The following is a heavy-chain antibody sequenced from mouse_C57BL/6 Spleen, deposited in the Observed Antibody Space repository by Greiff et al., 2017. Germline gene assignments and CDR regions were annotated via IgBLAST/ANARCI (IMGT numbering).Heavy chain of an antibody. CDR1: GYTFTGYW. J-gene: IGHJ4*01. CDR2: ILPGSGST. CDR3: ARSITTVVAKTMDY. D-gene: IGHD1-1*01. V-gene: IGHV1-9*01. Sequence: VQLQESGAELMKPGASVKLSCKATGYTFTGYWIEWVKQRSGHGLEWIGEILPGSGSTYYNEKFKGKATFTADTSSNTAYMQLSSLTTEDSAIYYCARSITTVVAKTMDYWGQGTSVTVSS.